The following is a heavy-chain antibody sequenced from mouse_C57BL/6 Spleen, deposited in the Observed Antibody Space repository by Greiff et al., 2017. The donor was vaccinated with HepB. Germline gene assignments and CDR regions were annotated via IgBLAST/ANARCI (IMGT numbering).Heavy chain of an antibody. V-gene: IGHV1-15*01. J-gene: IGHJ1*03. CDR1: GYTFTDYE. D-gene: IGHD2-5*01. Sequence: QVQLQQSGAELVRPGASVTLSCKASGYTFTDYEMHWVKQTPVHGLEWIGAIDPETGGTAYNQKFKGKAILTADKSSSTAYMQLSSLTSEDSAVYFCARSDYSNYFWYFDVWGTGTTVTVSS. CDR2: IDPETGGT. CDR3: ARSDYSNYFWYFDV.